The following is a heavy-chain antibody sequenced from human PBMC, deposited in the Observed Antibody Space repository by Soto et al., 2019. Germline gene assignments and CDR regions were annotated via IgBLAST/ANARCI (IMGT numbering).Heavy chain of an antibody. V-gene: IGHV3-74*01. CDR2: INGDGTTT. CDR1: GFTFNNYW. J-gene: IGHJ6*02. D-gene: IGHD3-10*01. CDR3: ARGVRGHYGKDV. Sequence: EVQLVESGGGLVQPGGSLRLSCAASGFTFNNYWIHWVRQAPGKGLMRVSRINGDGTTTNYADSVRGRFAISRDNAENTVYLQMNSLRAEDTALYYCARGVRGHYGKDVWGQGTTVTVSS.